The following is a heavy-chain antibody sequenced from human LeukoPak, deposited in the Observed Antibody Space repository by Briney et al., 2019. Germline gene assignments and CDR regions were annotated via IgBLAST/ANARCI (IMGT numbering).Heavy chain of an antibody. J-gene: IGHJ6*02. CDR3: ARDLNYGSGSYSLDGMDV. CDR2: IYSGGST. D-gene: IGHD3-10*01. V-gene: IGHV3-66*01. CDR1: GFTVSSNY. Sequence: GGSLRLSCAASGFTVSSNYMSWVRQAPGKGLEWVSVIYSGGSTYYADSVKGRFTISRDNSENTLYLQMNSLRAEDTAVYYCARDLNYGSGSYSLDGMDVWGQGTTVTVSS.